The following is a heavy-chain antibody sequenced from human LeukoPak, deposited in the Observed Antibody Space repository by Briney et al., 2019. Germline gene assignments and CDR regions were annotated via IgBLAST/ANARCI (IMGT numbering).Heavy chain of an antibody. CDR3: AILEWPRYYYYMDV. Sequence: GGSLRLSCAASGFTFSSDSMNWVRQAPGKGLEWVSSISSSSYIYYADSVKGRFTISRDNAKNSLYLQMNSLRAEDTAVYYCAILEWPRYYYYMDVWGKGTAVTVSS. D-gene: IGHD3-3*01. CDR2: ISSSSYI. J-gene: IGHJ6*03. V-gene: IGHV3-21*01. CDR1: GFTFSSDS.